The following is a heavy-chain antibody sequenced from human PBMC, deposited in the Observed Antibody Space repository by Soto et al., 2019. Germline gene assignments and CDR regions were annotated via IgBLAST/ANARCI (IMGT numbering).Heavy chain of an antibody. V-gene: IGHV1-69*02. CDR3: AMEYCSSTSCYRYY. CDR1: GGTFSSST. J-gene: IGHJ4*02. Sequence: QVQLVQSGAEVKKPGSSVKVSCKASGGTFSSSTISWVRQAPGQVLEWMGRIIPILGIANYAQKFKGRVTITADKSTSTAYMELSSLRSEDTAVYYCAMEYCSSTSCYRYYWGQGTLVTVSS. CDR2: IIPILGIA. D-gene: IGHD2-2*02.